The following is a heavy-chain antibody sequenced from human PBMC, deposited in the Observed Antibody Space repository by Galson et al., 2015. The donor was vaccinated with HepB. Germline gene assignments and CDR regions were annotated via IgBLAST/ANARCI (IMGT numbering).Heavy chain of an antibody. CDR1: GGSISSGGYY. CDR3: ARMAGWELLSGSYYFDY. D-gene: IGHD1-26*01. CDR2: IYYSGST. V-gene: IGHV4-31*03. Sequence: TLSLTCTVSGGSISSGGYYWSWIRQHPGKGLEWIGYIYYSGSTYYNPSLKSRVTISVDTSKNQFSLKLSSVTAADTAVYYCARMAGWELLSGSYYFDYWGQGTLVTVSS. J-gene: IGHJ4*02.